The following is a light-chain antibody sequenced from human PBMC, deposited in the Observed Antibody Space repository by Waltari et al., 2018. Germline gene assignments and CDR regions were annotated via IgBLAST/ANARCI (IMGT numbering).Light chain of an antibody. Sequence: QSALTQPPSVSGSPGQSITLTCTGTSSDLVTHNPVSWYQQYPGKTPKLMSYDVHRRPSGVSNRFSGSKSGNTVSLTISGLQAEDDADYYCSSYTTNTRVFGGGTKLTVL. J-gene: IGLJ3*02. V-gene: IGLV2-14*03. CDR2: DVH. CDR1: SSDLVTHNP. CDR3: SSYTTNTRV.